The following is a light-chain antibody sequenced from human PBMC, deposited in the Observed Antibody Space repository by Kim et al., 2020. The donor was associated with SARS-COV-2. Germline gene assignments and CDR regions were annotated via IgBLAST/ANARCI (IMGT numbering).Light chain of an antibody. CDR1: QSISGY. Sequence: ASVGDRVTITCRASQSISGYLNWYQQKPGKAPKLLIYGASNLQSGVPSTFSGSGSGTDFTLTISSLQPEDFATYYCQQAYSAPPTFGGGTKVDIK. J-gene: IGKJ4*01. CDR2: GAS. CDR3: QQAYSAPPT. V-gene: IGKV1-39*01.